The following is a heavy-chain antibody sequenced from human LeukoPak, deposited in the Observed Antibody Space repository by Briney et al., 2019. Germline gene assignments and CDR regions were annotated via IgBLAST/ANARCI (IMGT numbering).Heavy chain of an antibody. D-gene: IGHD2-2*01. CDR2: ISYGSDTI. Sequence: GGSLSLSGVASGFTFSSYGLNWVGQAQGKGREGVSYISYGSDTIHYADSVKGRFTISRDNAKNSLYLQMNSLRAEDTAVYYCARDLGGEKGLALGGTYSSTGDCYFDYWGQGTLVTVSS. V-gene: IGHV3-48*04. J-gene: IGHJ4*02. CDR3: ARDLGGEKGLALGGTYSSTGDCYFDY. CDR1: GFTFSSYG.